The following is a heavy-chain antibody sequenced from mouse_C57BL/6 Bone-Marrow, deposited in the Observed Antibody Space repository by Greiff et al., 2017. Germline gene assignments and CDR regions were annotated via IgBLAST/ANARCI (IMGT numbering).Heavy chain of an antibody. Sequence: QVQLQQPGAELVKPGASVKMSCKASGYTFTSYWITWVKQRPGQGLEWIGDIYPGSGSTTYNEKFKSKATLTVDTSSSTAYMQLSSLTSEDSAVYYCARDVYYVPWYFDVWGTGTTVTVAS. CDR3: ARDVYYVPWYFDV. V-gene: IGHV1-55*01. J-gene: IGHJ1*03. CDR2: IYPGSGST. CDR1: GYTFTSYW. D-gene: IGHD2-3*01.